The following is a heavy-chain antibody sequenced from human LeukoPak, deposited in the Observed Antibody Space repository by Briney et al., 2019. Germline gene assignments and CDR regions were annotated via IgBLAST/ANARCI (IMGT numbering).Heavy chain of an antibody. D-gene: IGHD2-15*01. CDR3: ARVVCIVGSRPNYVDH. V-gene: IGHV3-21*01. CDR2: IDSSGAYI. J-gene: IGHJ4*02. Sequence: GGSLRLSCAASGFTFSNYAMSWVRQAPGKGLEWVSSIDSSGAYIYYADSVKGRFTVSRDDAKNSLYLQMNSLRAEDAAVYYCARVVCIVGSRPNYVDHWGQGTLVTVSS. CDR1: GFTFSNYA.